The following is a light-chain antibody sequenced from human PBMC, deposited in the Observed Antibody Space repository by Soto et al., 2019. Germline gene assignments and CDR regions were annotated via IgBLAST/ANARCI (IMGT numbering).Light chain of an antibody. V-gene: IGLV2-23*02. Sequence: ALTQPASVSGSPGQSITISCTGTSSDVGIYNLVSWYQQHPGKAPKLMISEVAKRPSGVSNRFSGSKSGYTASLTISGLQIEDEADYYCCSYAGHSTWVLGGGTKLTVL. CDR1: SSDVGIYNL. J-gene: IGLJ3*02. CDR2: EVA. CDR3: CSYAGHSTWV.